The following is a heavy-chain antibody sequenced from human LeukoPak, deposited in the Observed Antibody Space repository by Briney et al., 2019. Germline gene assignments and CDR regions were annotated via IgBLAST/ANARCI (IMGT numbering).Heavy chain of an antibody. CDR2: IYTSGST. CDR1: GGPINCYY. V-gene: IGHV4-4*07. Sequence: SETLSLTCTVSGGPINCYYWGGLRQPAGRGLEWISRIYTSGSTNYNPSLKSRVTMSVDTSKKQFSLNLTSVTAADTAVYYCVRDQGFLAYWGQGTLVTVSS. J-gene: IGHJ4*02. CDR3: VRDQGFLAY. D-gene: IGHD3-3*01.